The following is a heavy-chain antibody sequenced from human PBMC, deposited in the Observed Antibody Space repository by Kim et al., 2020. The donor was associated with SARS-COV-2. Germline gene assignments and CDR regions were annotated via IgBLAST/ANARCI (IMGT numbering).Heavy chain of an antibody. V-gene: IGHV3-13*01. CDR3: AREYCSGGDCFGWWYFDL. CDR2: IGVGGET. J-gene: IGHJ2*01. D-gene: IGHD2-15*01. Sequence: GGSLRLSCAASGFTVRRYDMHWVRQIAGEGLEWVSGIGVGGETYYADSVKGRFTISREDAENSLYLQMNILRAGDTAMYYCAREYCSGGDCFGWWYFDLWGRGTLVTVSS. CDR1: GFTVRRYD.